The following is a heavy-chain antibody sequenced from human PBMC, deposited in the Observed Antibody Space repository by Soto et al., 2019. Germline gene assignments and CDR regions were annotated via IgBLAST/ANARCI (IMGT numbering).Heavy chain of an antibody. D-gene: IGHD3-3*01. V-gene: IGHV3-23*01. Sequence: EVQLLESGGGLVQPGGSLRLSCAASGFTFSSYAMSWVRQAPGKGLEWASAISGSGGSTYYADSVKGRFTISRDNSKNTLYLQMNSLRAEDTAVYYCAKDPLITIFGVVTPPFFDYWGQGTLVTVSS. CDR2: ISGSGGST. CDR1: GFTFSSYA. CDR3: AKDPLITIFGVVTPPFFDY. J-gene: IGHJ4*02.